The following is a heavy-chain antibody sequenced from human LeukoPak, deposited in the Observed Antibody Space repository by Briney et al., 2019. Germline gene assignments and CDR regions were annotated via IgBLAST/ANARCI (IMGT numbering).Heavy chain of an antibody. CDR3: ARGGYSLPREFDY. CDR2: ISSSGSTI. Sequence: GGSLRLSCAASGFTFSSYEMNWVRQAPGKGLEWVSYISSSGSTIYYADSVKGRFTISRDNAKNSLYLQMNSLRAEDTAVYYCARGGYSLPREFDYWGQGTLVTVSS. V-gene: IGHV3-48*03. D-gene: IGHD2-15*01. CDR1: GFTFSSYE. J-gene: IGHJ4*02.